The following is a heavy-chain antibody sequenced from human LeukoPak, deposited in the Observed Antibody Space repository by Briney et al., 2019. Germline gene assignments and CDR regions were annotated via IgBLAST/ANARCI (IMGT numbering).Heavy chain of an antibody. CDR3: ARLYYDSETYYFDF. CDR1: GDSVSSNSAA. D-gene: IGHD3-16*01. Sequence: SQTLSLTCAISGDSVSSNSAAWNCIRLSRSRGFEWLGRTYYRSKWFNHYAVSVNSRIVIKPDTSKNQVSLQVTSVTPEDTAVYYCARLYYDSETYYFDFWGQGTLVTVSS. V-gene: IGHV6-1*01. J-gene: IGHJ4*02. CDR2: TYYRSKWFN.